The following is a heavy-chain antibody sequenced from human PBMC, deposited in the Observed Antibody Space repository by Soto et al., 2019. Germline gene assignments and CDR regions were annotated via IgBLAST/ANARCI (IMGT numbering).Heavy chain of an antibody. V-gene: IGHV3-11*01. D-gene: IGHD3-3*01. CDR3: GDGGEWSFNFVY. Sequence: PERSLRLSCAASGFTFSDSYMSWIRQAPGKGLEWISYITFSGNTVYYADSLKGRFTISRDDAKNSLYLQMNRLRAEDMAVYYWGDGGEWSFNFVYWGQGTLVTVSS. CDR2: ITFSGNTV. CDR1: GFTFSDSY. J-gene: IGHJ4*02.